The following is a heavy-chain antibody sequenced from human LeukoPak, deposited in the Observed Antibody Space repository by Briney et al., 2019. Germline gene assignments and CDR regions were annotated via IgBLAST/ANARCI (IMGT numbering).Heavy chain of an antibody. Sequence: GESLKISCKGSGYSLSSYWIGWVRQMPGKGLEWMGIIYPGDSDTRYSPSFQGQVTISANMSASTAYLQWSSLKASDTAMYYCARQRYCSTTSCSFYFDYWGQGTLVTVSS. D-gene: IGHD2-2*01. CDR3: ARQRYCSTTSCSFYFDY. CDR2: IYPGDSDT. J-gene: IGHJ4*02. CDR1: GYSLSSYW. V-gene: IGHV5-51*01.